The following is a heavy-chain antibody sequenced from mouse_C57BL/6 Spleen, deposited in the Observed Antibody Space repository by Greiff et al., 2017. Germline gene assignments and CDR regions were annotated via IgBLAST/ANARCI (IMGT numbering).Heavy chain of an antibody. CDR1: GYSFTSYS. CDR3: ARDPHYCGSSSDWYFDV. Sequence: QVQLKQSGPELVKPGASVTISCKASGYSFTSYSIPWVKQRPGQGLEWIGWIYPGSGNTKYNEKFKGKATLTADTSSSTAYMQLSSLKSEDSAVYYCARDPHYCGSSSDWYFDVWGTGTTVTVSS. CDR2: IYPGSGNT. J-gene: IGHJ1*03. D-gene: IGHD1-1*01. V-gene: IGHV1-66*01.